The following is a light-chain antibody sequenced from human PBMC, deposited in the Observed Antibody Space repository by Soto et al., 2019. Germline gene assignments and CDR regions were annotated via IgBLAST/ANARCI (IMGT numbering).Light chain of an antibody. V-gene: IGKV3-20*01. Sequence: EIVLTQSPGTLSLSPGERATLSCRASQSGSSSYLAWYQQKPGQAPRLLIYGASSRATGIPDRFSGSGSGTDFTLTISRLEPEDFAVYYCQQYGSSPPRLTFGGGTKVDIK. CDR3: QQYGSSPPRLT. J-gene: IGKJ4*01. CDR1: QSGSSSY. CDR2: GAS.